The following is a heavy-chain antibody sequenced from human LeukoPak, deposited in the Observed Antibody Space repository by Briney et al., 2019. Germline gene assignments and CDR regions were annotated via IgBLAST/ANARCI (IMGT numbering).Heavy chain of an antibody. Sequence: GESLKISCKGSGYRFTTYWIARVRQMPGKGLEWMGIIYPSDSDTRYSPTFQGQVTISADKSISTAYLQWNSLKASDTAMYYCARSGYSGYEGDYWGQGTLVTVSS. V-gene: IGHV5-51*01. CDR1: GYRFTTYW. D-gene: IGHD5-12*01. J-gene: IGHJ4*02. CDR3: ARSGYSGYEGDY. CDR2: IYPSDSDT.